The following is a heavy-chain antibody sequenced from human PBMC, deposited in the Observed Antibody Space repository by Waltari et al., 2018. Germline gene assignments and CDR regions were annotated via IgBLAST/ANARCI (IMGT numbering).Heavy chain of an antibody. J-gene: IGHJ6*03. Sequence: VQLQESGPGLVKPSQTLSLTCTVSGGSISSADYYWSWIRQPPGKGLEWVSVIYSGGSTYYADSVKGRFTISRDNSKNTLYLQMNSLRAEDTAVYYCAGIPEMATITDYYYMDVWGKGTTVTVSS. D-gene: IGHD5-12*01. CDR2: IYSGGST. CDR1: GGSISSADYY. V-gene: IGHV3-53*01. CDR3: AGIPEMATITDYYYMDV.